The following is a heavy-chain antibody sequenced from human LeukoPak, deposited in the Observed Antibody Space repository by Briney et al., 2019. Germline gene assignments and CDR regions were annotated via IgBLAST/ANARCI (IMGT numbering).Heavy chain of an antibody. Sequence: ASVKVSCTASGYTFTSYGISWVRQAPGQGLEWMGWISAYNGNTNYAQKLQGRVTMTTDTSTSTAYMELRSLRSDDTAVYYCARRVGLNYYDSSGYPDYWGQGTLVTVSS. CDR3: ARRVGLNYYDSSGYPDY. CDR2: ISAYNGNT. V-gene: IGHV1-18*01. D-gene: IGHD3-22*01. J-gene: IGHJ4*02. CDR1: GYTFTSYG.